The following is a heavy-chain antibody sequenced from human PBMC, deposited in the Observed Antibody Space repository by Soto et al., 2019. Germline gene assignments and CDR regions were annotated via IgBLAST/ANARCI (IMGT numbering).Heavy chain of an antibody. CDR1: GGSISSSSYY. CDR2: IYYSGST. D-gene: IGHD2-21*02. J-gene: IGHJ4*02. CDR3: ARLYGGNSVPAFDY. V-gene: IGHV4-39*01. Sequence: SETLSLTCTVSGGSISSSSYYWGWIRQPPGKGLEWIGSIYYSGSTYYNPSLKSRVTISVDTSKNQFSLKLSSVTAADTAVYYCARLYGGNSVPAFDYWGQGTLVTVSS.